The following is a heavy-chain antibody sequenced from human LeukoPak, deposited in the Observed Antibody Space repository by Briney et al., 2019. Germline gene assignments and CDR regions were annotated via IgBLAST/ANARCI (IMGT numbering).Heavy chain of an antibody. D-gene: IGHD5-18*01. CDR2: IIPIFGTA. J-gene: IGHJ4*02. CDR3: ARSEIGYSYGPYYFDY. Sequence: SVKVSCKASGGTFSSNAISWVRQAPGQGLEWMGGIIPIFGTANYAQKFQGRVTITADESTSTAYMELSSLRSEDTAVHYCARSEIGYSYGPYYFDYWGQGTLVTVSS. V-gene: IGHV1-69*01. CDR1: GGTFSSNA.